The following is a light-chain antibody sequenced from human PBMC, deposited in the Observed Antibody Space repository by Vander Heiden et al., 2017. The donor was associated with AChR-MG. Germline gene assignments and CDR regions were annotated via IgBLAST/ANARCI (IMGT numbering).Light chain of an antibody. Sequence: YVLPPPPSLSVAPGPTARITCLGNNIGSKSVDWYQQKAGQGPLRVVYDGSGERSAIPERVSGSNSESTATMTNSRVEAGDEDDYYCQVWDRSSVHYVFGAGTKLTVL. J-gene: IGLJ1*01. CDR3: QVWDRSSVHYV. CDR2: DGS. V-gene: IGLV3-21*02. CDR1: NIGSKS.